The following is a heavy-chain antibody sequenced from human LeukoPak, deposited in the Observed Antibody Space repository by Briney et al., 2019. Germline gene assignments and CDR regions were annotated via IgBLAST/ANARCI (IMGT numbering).Heavy chain of an antibody. D-gene: IGHD3-16*01. CDR1: GGSISSHY. CDR3: ARVWDDYYMDV. Sequence: PSETLSLTCTVSGGSISSHYWSWLRQPPGKGLEWIGYIYYSGSTNYNPSLKSRVTISVDTSKNQFSLKLSSVTAADTAVYYCARVWDDYYMDVWGKGTTVTVSS. V-gene: IGHV4-59*11. CDR2: IYYSGST. J-gene: IGHJ6*03.